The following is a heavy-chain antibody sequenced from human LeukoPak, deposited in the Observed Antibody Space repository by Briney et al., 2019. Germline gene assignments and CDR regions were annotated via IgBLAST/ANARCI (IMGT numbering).Heavy chain of an antibody. D-gene: IGHD6-13*01. J-gene: IGHJ3*02. V-gene: IGHV3-23*01. CDR3: AKDVAAAGPPGAFDI. Sequence: PGGSLRLSCAASGFTFSTYEMNWVRQAPGKGLEWVSAISGSGGSTYYADSVKGRFTISRDNSKNTLYLQMNSPRAEDTAVYYCAKDVAAAGPPGAFDIWGQGTMVTVSS. CDR2: ISGSGGST. CDR1: GFTFSTYE.